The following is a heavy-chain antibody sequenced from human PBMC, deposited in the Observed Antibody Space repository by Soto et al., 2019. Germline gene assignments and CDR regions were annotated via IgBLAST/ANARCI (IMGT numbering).Heavy chain of an antibody. J-gene: IGHJ4*02. CDR1: GFTLSSYS. CDR3: VRGRVVTTPGTNFDY. V-gene: IGHV3-48*01. Sequence: EVQLVESGGDLAQPGGSLRVSCAASGFTLSSYSMNWVRQAPGEGLEWVSYISSSSTTIYYADSVKGRFTISRDNAKNSLYLQMNSLRAEDTAVYYCVRGRVVTTPGTNFDYWGQGTLVTVSS. CDR2: ISSSSTTI. D-gene: IGHD3-3*01.